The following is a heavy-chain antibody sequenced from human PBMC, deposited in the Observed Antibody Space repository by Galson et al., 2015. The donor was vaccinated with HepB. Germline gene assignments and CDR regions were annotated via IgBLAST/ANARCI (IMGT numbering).Heavy chain of an antibody. CDR2: VGSGSITI. CDR3: ARDREGSMTPVRGSLDY. Sequence: SLRLSCAGSGFTFGSYGMNWVRQAPGKGLEWVSYVGSGSITIQYGDSVKGRFTISRDNAKNLLYLQMNSLRDEDTAVYYCARDREGSMTPVRGSLDYWGRGTLVTVSS. CDR1: GFTFGSYG. V-gene: IGHV3-48*02. D-gene: IGHD3-10*01. J-gene: IGHJ4*02.